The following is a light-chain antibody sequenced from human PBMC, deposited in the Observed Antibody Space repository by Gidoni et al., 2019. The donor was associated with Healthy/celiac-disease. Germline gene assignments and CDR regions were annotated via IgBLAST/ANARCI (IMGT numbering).Light chain of an antibody. J-gene: IGKJ1*01. CDR1: QSVSSN. V-gene: IGKV3-15*01. CDR3: QQYNNWTPWT. CDR2: GAS. Sequence: EIVMTQSPATLSVSPGERATLSCRASQSVSSNLAWYQQKPGQAPRLLIYGASTRATGIPARFRGSGSGTEFTLTISSRQSEDFAVYYCQQYNNWTPWTFGQGTKVEIK.